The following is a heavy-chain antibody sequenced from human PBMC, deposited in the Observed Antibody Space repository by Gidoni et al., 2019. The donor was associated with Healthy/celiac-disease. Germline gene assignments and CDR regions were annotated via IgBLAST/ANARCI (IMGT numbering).Heavy chain of an antibody. V-gene: IGHV4-39*01. Sequence: QLQLQESGPGLVKPSETLSLTCTVSGGSISSSRYYWGWIRQPPGKGLEWIGSIYYSGSTYYNPSLKSRVTISVDTSKNQFSLKLSSVTAADTAVYYCARHVGRRKQLVLHYFDYWGQGTLVTVSS. CDR1: GGSISSSRYY. J-gene: IGHJ4*02. CDR2: IYYSGST. CDR3: ARHVGRRKQLVLHYFDY. D-gene: IGHD6-6*01.